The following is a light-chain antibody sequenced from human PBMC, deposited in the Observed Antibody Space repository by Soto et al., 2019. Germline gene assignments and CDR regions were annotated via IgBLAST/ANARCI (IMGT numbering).Light chain of an antibody. Sequence: EIVMTQSPATLSVSPGERATLSCRASQSVSSKLAWYQQKPGQAPRLLIYDASTRATGIPARFSGSGSGTEFTLTISSLQSEDFAVYYCQQCTHWPPEDTFGQGTKLVIK. CDR2: DAS. J-gene: IGKJ2*01. V-gene: IGKV3-15*01. CDR3: QQCTHWPPEDT. CDR1: QSVSSK.